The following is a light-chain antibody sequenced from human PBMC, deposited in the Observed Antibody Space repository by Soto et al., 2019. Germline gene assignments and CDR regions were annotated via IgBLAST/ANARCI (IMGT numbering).Light chain of an antibody. CDR2: GAS. CDR1: QSVRSNY. Sequence: EIVLTQSPGTLSLSPGDRATLSCRASQSVRSNYLAWYQQKPGQAPRLLIYGASSRATGIPDRFSGSGSGTDSTLTISRMEPEDCAVYYCQQYYNSLALTFGGGTKVEI. CDR3: QQYYNSLALT. J-gene: IGKJ4*01. V-gene: IGKV3-20*01.